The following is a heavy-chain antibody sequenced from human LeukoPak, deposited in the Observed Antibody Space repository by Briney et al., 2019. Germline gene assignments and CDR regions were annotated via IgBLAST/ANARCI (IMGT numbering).Heavy chain of an antibody. J-gene: IGHJ4*02. CDR3: ARAPVATPSEFDY. Sequence: SQTLSLTCAVSGDSISSGGYWWSWIRQHPGTGPEWIGYISYGGNTYYNPSLKSRVAISADTPKNQFSLKLSSTTAADTAVYYCARAPVATPSEFDYWGQGTLVTVSS. D-gene: IGHD5-12*01. CDR2: ISYGGNT. CDR1: GDSISSGGYW. V-gene: IGHV4-31*11.